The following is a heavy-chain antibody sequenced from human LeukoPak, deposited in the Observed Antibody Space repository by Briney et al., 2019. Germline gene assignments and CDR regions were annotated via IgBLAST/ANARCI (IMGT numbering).Heavy chain of an antibody. D-gene: IGHD6-13*01. Sequence: GGSLRLSCAASGFTFSNAWMSWVRQAPGKGLEWVSVIYSGGTTYYADSVKDRFTISRDNSKNTLYLQMNSLRAEDTAVYYCARDRGGSRSDCWGQGTLVTVSS. V-gene: IGHV3-66*01. CDR2: IYSGGTT. CDR1: GFTFSNAW. CDR3: ARDRGGSRSDC. J-gene: IGHJ4*02.